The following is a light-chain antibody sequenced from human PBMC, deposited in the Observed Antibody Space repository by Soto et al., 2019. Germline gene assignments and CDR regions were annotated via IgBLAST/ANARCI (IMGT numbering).Light chain of an antibody. J-gene: IGKJ4*01. CDR2: LGS. CDR3: AQGLATPFT. CDR1: QSLLHSNGYYY. Sequence: DIVMTQSPLSLPVTPGEPASISCRSSQSLLHSNGYYYLDWYLQKPGQSPQLLIYLGSNRASGVPDRFSGSGSGTDFTLTISRVEAEDVGVYFCAQGLATPFTFGGGTKVDI. V-gene: IGKV2-28*01.